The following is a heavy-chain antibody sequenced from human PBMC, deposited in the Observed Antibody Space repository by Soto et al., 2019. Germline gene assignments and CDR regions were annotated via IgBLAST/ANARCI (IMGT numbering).Heavy chain of an antibody. D-gene: IGHD6-19*01. Sequence: QVQLVQSGAEVKKPGSSVKVSCKASGGTFSSYAISWVRQAPGQGLEWMGGIIPIFGTANYAQKFQGRVTITADECTSTAYMELSSVRSEDTAVYYCARTLPRQYSSGWFEYFQHWGQGTLVTVSS. CDR3: ARTLPRQYSSGWFEYFQH. CDR1: GGTFSSYA. V-gene: IGHV1-69*01. CDR2: IIPIFGTA. J-gene: IGHJ1*01.